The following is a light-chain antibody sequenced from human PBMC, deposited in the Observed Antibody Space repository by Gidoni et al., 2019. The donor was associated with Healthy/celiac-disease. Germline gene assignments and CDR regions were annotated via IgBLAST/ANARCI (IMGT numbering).Light chain of an antibody. CDR2: KAS. J-gene: IGKJ1*01. CDR1: QSISSW. Sequence: EIQMTQSPSTRYASVGDRVTITCRASQSISSWLAWYQQKPGNAPKLLLYKASSLESGVPSRFRGGGSGTEFTLTISSLQPYDFATYYCQQYNSYSRTFGQGTKVEIK. V-gene: IGKV1-5*03. CDR3: QQYNSYSRT.